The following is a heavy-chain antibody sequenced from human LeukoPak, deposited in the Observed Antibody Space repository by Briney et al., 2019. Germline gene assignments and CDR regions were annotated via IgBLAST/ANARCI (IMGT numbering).Heavy chain of an antibody. V-gene: IGHV1-46*02. CDR1: GYTFDRYY. J-gene: IGHJ3*02. D-gene: IGHD1-14*01. CDR2: INPSGGSITSGSGNST. CDR3: ARGYRDDAFDI. Sequence: GASVKVSCKASGYTFDRYYIHWVRQAPGQGLEWVGIINPSGGSITSGSGNSTSYAQRFQGRVTMTRDMSTSTIYMQLSSLRSEDTVVYYCARGYRDDAFDIWGQGTMVTVSS.